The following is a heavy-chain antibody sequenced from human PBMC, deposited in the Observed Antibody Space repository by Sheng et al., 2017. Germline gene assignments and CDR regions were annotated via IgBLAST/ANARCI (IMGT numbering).Heavy chain of an antibody. CDR2: ISWNSDTM. Sequence: EVQLVESGGGLVQPGRSLGLSCAASGFSFENYAMHWVRQVPGRGLEWVASISWNSDTMAHADSVTGRFSISRDNARKSLYLHMGSLRPEDTALYYCAKDLRPLHCSGARCYSDYYYGMDVWGQGTTVIVSS. D-gene: IGHD2-15*01. J-gene: IGHJ6*02. CDR3: AKDLRPLHCSGARCYSDYYYGMDV. CDR1: GFSFENYA. V-gene: IGHV3-9*01.